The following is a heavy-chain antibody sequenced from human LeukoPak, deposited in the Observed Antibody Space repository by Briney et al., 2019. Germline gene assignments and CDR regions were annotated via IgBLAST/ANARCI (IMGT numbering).Heavy chain of an antibody. D-gene: IGHD6-19*01. CDR2: INENAANT. V-gene: IGHV3-23*01. Sequence: GASLRLSCAASGFTFSNYGMSWVRKGPGKGLEWVSTINENAANTHYANSVKRRYTISRDNSKNTLLLQMNSLRVDDTALYYCTKGDGGWYPIDYWGQGTLVIVSS. CDR1: GFTFSNYG. J-gene: IGHJ4*02. CDR3: TKGDGGWYPIDY.